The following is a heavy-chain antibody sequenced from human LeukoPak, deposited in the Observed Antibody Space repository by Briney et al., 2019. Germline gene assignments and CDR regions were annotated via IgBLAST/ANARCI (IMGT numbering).Heavy chain of an antibody. J-gene: IGHJ4*02. CDR3: AKVTYYFDSSGYPYYFDY. V-gene: IGHV3-23*01. CDR2: ISNNGGYT. Sequence: GGSLRLSCAASGFTFSSSAMSWVRQAPGKGLEWVSAISNNGGYTYYADSVKGRFTMSRDNSKNTLYLQMNSLRAEDTAVYYCAKVTYYFDSSGYPYYFDYWGQGTLVTVSS. D-gene: IGHD3-22*01. CDR1: GFTFSSSA.